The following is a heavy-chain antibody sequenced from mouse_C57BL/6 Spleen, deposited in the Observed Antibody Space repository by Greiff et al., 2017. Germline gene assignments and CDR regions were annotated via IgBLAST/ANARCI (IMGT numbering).Heavy chain of an antibody. V-gene: IGHV1-82*01. CDR3: ARPTVVAMDY. Sequence: QVQLKQSGPELVKPGASVKISCKASGYAFSSSWMNWVKQRPGKGLEWIGRIYPGDGDTNYNGKFKGKATLTADKSSSTAYMQLSSLTSEDSAVYFCARPTVVAMDYWGQGTSVTVSS. D-gene: IGHD1-1*01. CDR1: GYAFSSSW. CDR2: IYPGDGDT. J-gene: IGHJ4*01.